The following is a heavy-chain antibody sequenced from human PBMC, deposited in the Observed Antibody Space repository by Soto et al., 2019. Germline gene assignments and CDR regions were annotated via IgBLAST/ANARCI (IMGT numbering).Heavy chain of an antibody. CDR3: ARHPSGYYYYYYGMDV. V-gene: IGHV5-10-1*01. CDR2: IDPSDSYT. J-gene: IGHJ6*02. CDR1: GYSFTSYW. Sequence: GESLKISCKGSGYSFTSYWISWVRQMPGKGLEWMGRIDPSDSYTNYSPSFQGHVTISADKSISTAYLQWSSLKASDTAMYYCARHPSGYYYYYYGMDVWGQGTTVTVSS. D-gene: IGHD3-3*01.